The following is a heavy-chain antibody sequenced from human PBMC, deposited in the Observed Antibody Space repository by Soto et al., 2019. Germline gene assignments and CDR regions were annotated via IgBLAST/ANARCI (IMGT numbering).Heavy chain of an antibody. J-gene: IGHJ4*02. D-gene: IGHD6-19*01. CDR3: AREASAVISLDY. V-gene: IGHV1-2*02. CDR2: FNPNSGDT. CDR1: GYIFTAYS. Sequence: ASVKVSFKASGYIFTAYSMHWGRQAPGQGLEWVGWFNPNSGDTIYAQKFQGRVTLTGDTSISTAYMELYSLTSDDTAVHYCAREASAVISLDYWGQGTLVTVSS.